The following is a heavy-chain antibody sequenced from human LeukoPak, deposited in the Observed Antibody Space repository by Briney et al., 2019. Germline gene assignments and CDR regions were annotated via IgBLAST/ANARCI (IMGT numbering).Heavy chain of an antibody. Sequence: GGSLRLSCAASGFTFSSYAMSWVRQAPGKGLEWVSAISGSGGSTYYADSVKGRFTISRDNSKNTLYLQMNSLRAEDTAVYYCARSGYCSSTSYTPLDYWGQGTLVTVSS. V-gene: IGHV3-23*01. CDR3: ARSGYCSSTSYTPLDY. CDR2: ISGSGGST. CDR1: GFTFSSYA. D-gene: IGHD2-2*01. J-gene: IGHJ4*02.